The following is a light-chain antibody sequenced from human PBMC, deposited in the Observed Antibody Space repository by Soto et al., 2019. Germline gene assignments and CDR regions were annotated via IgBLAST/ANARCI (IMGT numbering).Light chain of an antibody. CDR2: GAF. Sequence: EIVLTQSPGALSLSPGEGATLSCRASQRISNNWLAWYQQKPGQAPRLLIYGAFNRAAGIPDRFSGSGSGTDFTLTISGLEADDFAEYYCHQYGTTPRSFGQGTMVEV. CDR1: QRISNNW. J-gene: IGKJ2*03. V-gene: IGKV3-20*01. CDR3: HQYGTTPRS.